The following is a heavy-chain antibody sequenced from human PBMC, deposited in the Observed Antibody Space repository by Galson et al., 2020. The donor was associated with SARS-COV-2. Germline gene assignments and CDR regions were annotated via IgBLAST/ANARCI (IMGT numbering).Heavy chain of an antibody. CDR2: IYYSGST. V-gene: IGHV4-31*03. J-gene: IGHJ5*02. D-gene: IGHD3-10*01. CDR3: ARARSGSYYEVNWFDP. Sequence: SETLSLTCTVSGGSISSGGYYWSWIRQHPGKGLEWIGYIYYSGSTYYNPSLKSRVTISVDTSKNQFSLKLSSVTAADTAVYYCARARSGSYYEVNWFDPWGQGTLVTVSS. CDR1: GGSISSGGYY.